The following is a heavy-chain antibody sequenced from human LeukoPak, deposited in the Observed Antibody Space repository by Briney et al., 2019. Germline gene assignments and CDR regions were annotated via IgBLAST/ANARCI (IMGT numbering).Heavy chain of an antibody. CDR2: ISISGSKT. CDR3: ARDYDSGGDY. Sequence: GGSLRLSCAASGFTFSNYALTWIRQAPGKGLEWVSAISISGSKTYYADSVKGRFTISRDNSKNTLYLQMNSLRAEDTAVYYCARDYDSGGDYWGQGTLVTVSS. V-gene: IGHV3-23*01. D-gene: IGHD3-3*01. CDR1: GFTFSNYA. J-gene: IGHJ4*02.